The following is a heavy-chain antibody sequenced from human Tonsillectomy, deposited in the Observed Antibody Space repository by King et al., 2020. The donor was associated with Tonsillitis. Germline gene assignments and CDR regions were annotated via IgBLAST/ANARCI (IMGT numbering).Heavy chain of an antibody. J-gene: IGHJ2*01. V-gene: IGHV2-26*01. Sequence: TLKESGPELVNPTETLTLTCTVSGFSLTNSRMGVSWIRQPPGKALEWLAHIFSNDEKPYSIFLKSRLTISKDTSKSQVVLTMTNMDPVDTATYYCARIFQYSSPRYFDLWGRGTLVAVSS. D-gene: IGHD6-19*01. CDR1: GFSLTNSRMG. CDR3: ARIFQYSSPRYFDL. CDR2: IFSNDEK.